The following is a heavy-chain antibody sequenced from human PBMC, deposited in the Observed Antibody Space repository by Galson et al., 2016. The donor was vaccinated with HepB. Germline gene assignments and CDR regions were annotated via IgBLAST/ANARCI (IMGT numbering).Heavy chain of an antibody. CDR2: ISSSSSYI. CDR1: GFTFSSYS. Sequence: SLRLSCAASGFTFSSYSMNWVRQAPGKGLEWVSSISSSSSYIYYADSVKGRFTISRDNAKNSLYLQMNSLRAEDTAVYYCAKDRTLLVWLEMEPDDALDIWGQGTMVTVSS. CDR3: AKDRTLLVWLEMEPDDALDI. V-gene: IGHV3-21*04. J-gene: IGHJ3*02. D-gene: IGHD3-10*01.